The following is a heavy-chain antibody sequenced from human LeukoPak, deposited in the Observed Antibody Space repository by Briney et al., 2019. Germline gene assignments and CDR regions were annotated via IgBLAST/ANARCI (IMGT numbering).Heavy chain of an antibody. Sequence: SGGSLRLSCAASGFTFRSYALNWVRQAQAKGLGWGAVISYDGTYKYYADSVKGRFNISRDNSENTLYLQMNSLRAEDTAVYYCAREQQLAHDAFDIWGQGTMVTVSS. CDR1: GFTFRSYA. V-gene: IGHV3-30-3*01. CDR3: AREQQLAHDAFDI. D-gene: IGHD6-13*01. CDR2: ISYDGTYK. J-gene: IGHJ3*02.